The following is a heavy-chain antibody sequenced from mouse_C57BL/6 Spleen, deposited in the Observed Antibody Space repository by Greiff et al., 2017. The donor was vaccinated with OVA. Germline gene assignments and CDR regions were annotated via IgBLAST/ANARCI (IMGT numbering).Heavy chain of an antibody. Sequence: VKLQQSGAALVKPGASVKISCKASGYAFSSYWMNWVKQRPGKGLEWIGQIYPGDGATNYNGKFKGKATLTADKSSSTAYMQLSSLTSEDSAVYFCAREGAMDYWGQGTSVTVSS. CDR1: GYAFSSYW. CDR2: IYPGDGAT. CDR3: AREGAMDY. V-gene: IGHV1-80*01. J-gene: IGHJ4*01.